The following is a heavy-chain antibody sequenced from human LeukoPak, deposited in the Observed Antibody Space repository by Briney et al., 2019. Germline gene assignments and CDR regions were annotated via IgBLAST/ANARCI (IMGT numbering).Heavy chain of an antibody. D-gene: IGHD3-9*01. CDR2: IYTSGST. V-gene: IGHV4-39*07. CDR3: ARYMGYDILTGYPN. J-gene: IGHJ4*02. CDR1: GGSIGSSSYY. Sequence: SETLSLTCTVSGGSIGSSSYYWGWIRQPPGKGLEWIGRIYTSGSTNYNPSLKSRVTISVDTSKNQFSLKLSSVTAADTAVYYCARYMGYDILTGYPNWGQGTLVTVSS.